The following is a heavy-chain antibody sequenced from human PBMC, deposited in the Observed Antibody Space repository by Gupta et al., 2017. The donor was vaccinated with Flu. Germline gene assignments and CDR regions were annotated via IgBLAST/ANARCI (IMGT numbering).Heavy chain of an antibody. V-gene: IGHV2-26*01. J-gene: IGHJ1*01. D-gene: IGHD3-16*01. Sequence: QLTLKGSGPVLVKATETLTQTYTVPGFSLNNAEVGVSWIRQPLGKALELLAHIESTDENSSIESLRNRLTISRDTSSSQVFPTITTMDPLDTATYCCARISYYDNHLDDWGQGTRGTVSS. CDR3: ARISYYDNHLDD. CDR2: IESTDEN. CDR1: GFSLNNAEVG.